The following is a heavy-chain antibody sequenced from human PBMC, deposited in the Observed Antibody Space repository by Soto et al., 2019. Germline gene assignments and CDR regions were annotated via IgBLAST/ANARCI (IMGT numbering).Heavy chain of an antibody. D-gene: IGHD6-13*01. CDR1: GFTFSSYA. J-gene: IGHJ4*02. CDR3: ARDRKSSTWSRGGGY. CDR2: ISGSGGST. V-gene: IGHV3-23*01. Sequence: EVQLLESGGGLVQPGGSLRLSCAASGFTFSSYAMSWVRQAPGKGLEWVSSISGSGGSTYYADAVKGRFTISRDNPKNTLYLQMNSVRDNDTAEYYGARDRKSSTWSRGGGYWGQGALVTVSS.